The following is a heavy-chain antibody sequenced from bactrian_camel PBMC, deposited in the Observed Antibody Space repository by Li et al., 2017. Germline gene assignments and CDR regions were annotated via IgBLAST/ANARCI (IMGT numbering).Heavy chain of an antibody. D-gene: IGHD2*01. CDR1: GGTYSDYC. V-gene: IGHV3S53*01. J-gene: IGHJ4*01. CDR3: AADPRGGGYWYAAGRYTY. CDR2: IDRYTTT. Sequence: HVQLVESGGASVQAGGSLRLSCVASGGTYSDYCVGWFRQAPGKEREGVAFIDRYTTTTYTDSVKGRFTISLANGASMVLLQMNDLKPEDTATYYCAADPRGGGYWYAAGRYTYWGHGTQVTVS.